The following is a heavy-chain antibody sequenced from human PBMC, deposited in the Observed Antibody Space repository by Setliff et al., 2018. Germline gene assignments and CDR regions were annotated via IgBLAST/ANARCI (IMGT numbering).Heavy chain of an antibody. J-gene: IGHJ3*02. CDR1: GYSISSGYY. D-gene: IGHD3-22*01. V-gene: IGHV4-38-2*01. Sequence: SETLSLTCAVSGYSISSGYYWGWIRQPPGKGLEWIGSIYHSGSTYYNPSLKSRVTISVDTSKNQFSLKLSSVTAADTAVYYCATHAPNYYDSSGYYLRAFDIWGQGTMVPVSS. CDR2: IYHSGST. CDR3: ATHAPNYYDSSGYYLRAFDI.